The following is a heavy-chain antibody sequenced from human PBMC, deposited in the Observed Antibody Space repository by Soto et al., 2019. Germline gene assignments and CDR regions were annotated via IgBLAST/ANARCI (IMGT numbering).Heavy chain of an antibody. CDR3: ARDRNWKGYYGMDV. CDR2: IYYSGST. J-gene: IGHJ6*02. CDR1: GGSISSSY. D-gene: IGHD1-1*01. V-gene: IGHV4-59*01. Sequence: PSETLSLTCTVSGGSISSSYWSWIRQPPGKGLEWIGYIYYSGSTNCNPSLESRVTISVDTSKNQFSLKLSSVTAADTAVYYCARDRNWKGYYGMDVWGQGTTVTVSS.